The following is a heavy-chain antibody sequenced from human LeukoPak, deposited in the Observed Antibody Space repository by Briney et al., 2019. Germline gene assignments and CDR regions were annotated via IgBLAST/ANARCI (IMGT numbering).Heavy chain of an antibody. V-gene: IGHV3-23*01. J-gene: IGHJ4*02. Sequence: GGSLRLSCAASGFTFSSYGMSWVRQAPGKGLEWVSAISGSGGSTYYADSVKGRFTISRDNSKNTLYLQMNSLRAEDTAVYYCAKRPKDIVVVVAANFDYWGQGTLVTVSS. CDR3: AKRPKDIVVVVAANFDY. CDR2: ISGSGGST. D-gene: IGHD2-15*01. CDR1: GFTFSSYG.